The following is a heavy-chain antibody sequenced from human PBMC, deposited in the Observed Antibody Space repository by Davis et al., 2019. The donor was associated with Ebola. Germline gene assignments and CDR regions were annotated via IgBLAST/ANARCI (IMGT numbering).Heavy chain of an antibody. Sequence: ASVKVSCKASGYTFTSYGISWVRQAPGQGLEWMGWISAYNGNTNYAQKLQGRVTMTTDTSTSTAYMELRSLRSDDTAVYYCAREVTMVRGVIITPHPPFDYWGQGTLVTVFS. CDR2: ISAYNGNT. V-gene: IGHV1-18*01. CDR3: AREVTMVRGVIITPHPPFDY. D-gene: IGHD3-10*01. J-gene: IGHJ4*02. CDR1: GYTFTSYG.